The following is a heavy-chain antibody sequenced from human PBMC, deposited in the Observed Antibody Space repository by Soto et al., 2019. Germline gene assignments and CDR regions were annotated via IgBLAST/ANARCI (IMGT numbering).Heavy chain of an antibody. D-gene: IGHD3-9*01. V-gene: IGHV1-3*01. J-gene: IGHJ6*02. Sequence: QVQLVQSGAEVKKPGASVKVSCKASGYSFTSYAMHWLRQAPGQRLEWMGWINAGNGNTKYSQKFQGRVTITRDTSASTAYMELSSLRSEDTAVYYCARQLRYFDLLPRRSYYAMDVWGQGTTVTVSS. CDR3: ARQLRYFDLLPRRSYYAMDV. CDR2: INAGNGNT. CDR1: GYSFTSYA.